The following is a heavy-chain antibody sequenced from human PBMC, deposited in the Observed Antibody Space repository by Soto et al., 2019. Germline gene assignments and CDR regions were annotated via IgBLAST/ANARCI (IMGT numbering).Heavy chain of an antibody. Sequence: GGSLRLSCAASGFTFSPYTMHWVRQTPGKGLEWVAVISYDGSDKYYAGSVRGRFTISRDNSKNTLFLQMNSLRAEDTALYYCARGGGFCGADCYKGGIDYWGQGALVTISS. V-gene: IGHV3-30-3*01. CDR2: ISYDGSDK. CDR1: GFTFSPYT. D-gene: IGHD2-21*02. J-gene: IGHJ4*02. CDR3: ARGGGFCGADCYKGGIDY.